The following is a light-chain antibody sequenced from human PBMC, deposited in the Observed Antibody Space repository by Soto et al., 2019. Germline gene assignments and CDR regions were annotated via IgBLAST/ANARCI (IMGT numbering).Light chain of an antibody. V-gene: IGLV1-40*01. CDR1: SSNIGAGYD. CDR2: GNS. J-gene: IGLJ2*01. CDR3: QSYDSSLSAVV. Sequence: QSVLTQPPSVSGVPGQRVTISCTGSSSNIGAGYDVHWYQQLPGTVPKVLIYGNSNRPSGVPDRFSGSKSGTSASLAITGLQAEDEADYYCQSYDSSLSAVVFGGGTKLNVL.